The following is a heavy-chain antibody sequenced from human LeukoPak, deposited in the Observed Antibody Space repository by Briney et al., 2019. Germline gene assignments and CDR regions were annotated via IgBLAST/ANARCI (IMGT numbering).Heavy chain of an antibody. CDR2: IYYSGST. J-gene: IGHJ2*01. CDR3: ARRLPPPWCFDL. Sequence: SEPLSLTCTVSGGSISSSSYYWSWIPPPPGKGLEWIGYIYYSGSTNYNPSLKSRVTISIDTSKNQFSLKLSSVTAADTAGYYCARRLPPPWCFDLCGRGTLVTVSS. CDR1: GGSISSSSYY. V-gene: IGHV4-61*01.